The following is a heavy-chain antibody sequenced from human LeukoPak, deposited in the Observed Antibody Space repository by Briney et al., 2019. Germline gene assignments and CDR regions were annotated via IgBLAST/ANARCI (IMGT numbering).Heavy chain of an antibody. CDR3: ARERYYYGSGSYAMDY. CDR1: GFMFDDYT. Sequence: LAGGSLRLSCAASGFMFDDYTMHWVRQAPGKGLEWVSGISWNSGSRDYADSVQGRFTISRDNAKNSLYLQMNSLRAEDTTVYYCARERYYYGSGSYAMDYWGHGTLVTVSS. J-gene: IGHJ4*01. D-gene: IGHD3-10*01. CDR2: ISWNSGSR. V-gene: IGHV3-9*01.